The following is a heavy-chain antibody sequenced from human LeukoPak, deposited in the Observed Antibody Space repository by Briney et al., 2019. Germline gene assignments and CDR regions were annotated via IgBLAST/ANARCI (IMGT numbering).Heavy chain of an antibody. CDR3: ARSGTHYYDSSGYGY. J-gene: IGHJ4*02. D-gene: IGHD3-22*01. CDR2: INSDGSST. Sequence: PGGSLRLSCAASGFTFSSYWMHWVRQAPGKGLVWVSRINSDGSSTSYADSVKGRFTISRDNAKNTLYLQMNSLRAEDTAVYYCARSGTHYYDSSGYGYWGQGTLVTVSS. V-gene: IGHV3-74*01. CDR1: GFTFSSYW.